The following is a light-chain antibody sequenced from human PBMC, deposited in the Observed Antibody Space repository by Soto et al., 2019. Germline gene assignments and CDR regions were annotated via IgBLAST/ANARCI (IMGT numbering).Light chain of an antibody. CDR2: ESN. V-gene: IGLV2-23*01. J-gene: IGLJ1*01. CDR3: CSNAGKNVPFYV. CDR1: SSDIGYYNL. Sequence: QSLLTQPASVSGSPGQPITISCSGSSSDIGYYNLVSWYQRRPGAAPKLILYESNERPSRGTTRYSASNSGNTASLTITGLQAEVEANYFCCSNAGKNVPFYVFGTGTKVTVL.